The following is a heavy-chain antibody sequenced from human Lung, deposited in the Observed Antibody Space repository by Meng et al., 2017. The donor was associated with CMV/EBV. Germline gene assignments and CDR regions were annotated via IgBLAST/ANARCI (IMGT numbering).Heavy chain of an antibody. CDR3: AKDREQWWWGYYGMDI. D-gene: IGHD2-15*01. Sequence: GESLKISCEASGFAFNSYGMHWVRQAPGKGLAWVAFIQYDGSNKYYADSVKGRFTISRDNSKNTLYVQMNSLRAEDTAVYYCAKDREQWWWGYYGMDIWGRGXTVTVSS. CDR1: GFAFNSYG. J-gene: IGHJ6*02. V-gene: IGHV3-30*02. CDR2: IQYDGSNK.